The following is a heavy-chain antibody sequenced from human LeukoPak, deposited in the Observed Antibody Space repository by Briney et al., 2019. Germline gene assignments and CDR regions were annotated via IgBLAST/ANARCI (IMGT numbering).Heavy chain of an antibody. D-gene: IGHD6-13*01. CDR3: ARKAAAANTFDY. CDR1: GGTSSSYA. J-gene: IGHJ4*02. V-gene: IGHV1-69*06. Sequence: ASVKVSCKASGGTSSSYAISWVRQAPGQGLEWMGGIIPIFGTANYAQKFQGRVTITADKSTSTAYMELSSLRSEDTAVYYCARKAAAANTFDYWGQGTLVTVSS. CDR2: IIPIFGTA.